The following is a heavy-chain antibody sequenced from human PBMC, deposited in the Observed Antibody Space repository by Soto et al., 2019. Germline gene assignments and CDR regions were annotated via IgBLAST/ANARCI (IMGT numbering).Heavy chain of an antibody. CDR2: IYHGGST. CDR1: SGSITSSKW. V-gene: IGHV4-4*03. J-gene: IGHJ4*02. D-gene: IGHD6-13*01. Sequence: QVQLQESGPGLVKPPGTLSLTCTVSSGSITSSKWWSWVRQPPGKGLEWIGEIYHGGSTNYNPSLKGRVTISVDKSTNQLSLRLNSVTAADTAVYYCASHLIMPGTRGFDSWGQGTLVTVSS. CDR3: ASHLIMPGTRGFDS.